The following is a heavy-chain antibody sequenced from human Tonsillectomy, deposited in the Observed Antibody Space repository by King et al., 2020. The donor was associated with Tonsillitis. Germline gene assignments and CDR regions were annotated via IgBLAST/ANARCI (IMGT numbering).Heavy chain of an antibody. D-gene: IGHD6-13*01. V-gene: IGHV3-30*18. J-gene: IGHJ4*02. CDR2: ISYDGSNW. Sequence: VQLVESGGGVVQPGRSLRLSCAASVFTFSSYGMHWVRQAPGKGLELVAAISYDGSNWNSADSVKVRFTISRDNSKNTLYLQVNSLRAEDTAMYYCAKKSPGTAAAGPDYWGQGTLVTVSS. CDR3: AKKSPGTAAAGPDY. CDR1: VFTFSSYG.